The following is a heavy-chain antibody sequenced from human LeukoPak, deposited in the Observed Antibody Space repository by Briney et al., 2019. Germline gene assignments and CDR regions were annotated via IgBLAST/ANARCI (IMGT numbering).Heavy chain of an antibody. CDR2: INHSGST. V-gene: IGHV4-34*01. Sequence: SETLSLTCAVYGGSFSGYYWSWIRQPPGKGLEWIGEINHSGSTNYNPSLKSRVTISVDTSKNQFSLKLTSMTAADTAVYHCARVSRGYYDYWGQGTLVTVSS. CDR3: ARVSRGYYDY. D-gene: IGHD3-10*01. J-gene: IGHJ4*02. CDR1: GGSFSGYY.